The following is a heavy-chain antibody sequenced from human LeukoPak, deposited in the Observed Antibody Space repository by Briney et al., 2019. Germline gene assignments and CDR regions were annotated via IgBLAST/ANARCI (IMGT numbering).Heavy chain of an antibody. CDR2: ISSSSSPT. Sequence: GGSLRLSCAASGFTFSTYAMNWVRQAPGKGLEWVSYISSSSSPTYYADSVQGRFTISRDNAKNSLYLQMNSLRGEDTAVYYCARMEAAGIPDDYWGQGTLVTVSS. D-gene: IGHD6-13*01. CDR3: ARMEAAGIPDDY. J-gene: IGHJ4*02. V-gene: IGHV3-48*01. CDR1: GFTFSTYA.